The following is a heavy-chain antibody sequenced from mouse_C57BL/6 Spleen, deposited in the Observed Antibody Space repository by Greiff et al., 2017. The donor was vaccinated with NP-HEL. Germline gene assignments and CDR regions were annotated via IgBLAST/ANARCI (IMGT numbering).Heavy chain of an antibody. J-gene: IGHJ4*01. CDR1: GYTFTSYG. Sequence: QVQLQQSGAELARPGASVKLSCKASGYTFTSYGISWVQQRTGQGLEWIGEIYPRSGNTYYNEKFTGKATLTADKSSSTAYMELRSLTYEDFEGYVCARGYGYCDMDDWGQGTSVTVSS. V-gene: IGHV1-81*01. CDR2: IYPRSGNT. D-gene: IGHD2-2*01. CDR3: ARGYGYCDMDD.